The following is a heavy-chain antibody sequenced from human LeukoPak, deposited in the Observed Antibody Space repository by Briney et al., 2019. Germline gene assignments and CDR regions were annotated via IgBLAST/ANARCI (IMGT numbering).Heavy chain of an antibody. D-gene: IGHD5-18*01. J-gene: IGHJ4*02. CDR3: AKGYSYGYVIDY. CDR2: ISWNSGSI. CDR1: GFTFDDYA. Sequence: GRFLRLSCAASGFTFDDYAMHWVRQAPGKGLEWVSGISWNSGSIGYADSVKGRFTISRDNAKNSLYLQMNSLRAEDTALYYCAKGYSYGYVIDYWGQGTLVTVSS. V-gene: IGHV3-9*01.